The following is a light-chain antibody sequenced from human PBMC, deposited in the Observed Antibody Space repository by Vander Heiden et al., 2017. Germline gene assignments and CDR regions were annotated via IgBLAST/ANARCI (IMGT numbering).Light chain of an antibody. Sequence: SNELTQPSSVSVSPGQTDRITGSGDVLAKTYARWFQQKPGQAPVLLIYKDSDRPSGIPERFSGSSSGTTVTLTISGAQVEDEADYYCYSAADNNLIFGGGTKLTVL. CDR1: VLAKTY. J-gene: IGLJ2*01. V-gene: IGLV3-27*01. CDR2: KDS. CDR3: YSAADNNLI.